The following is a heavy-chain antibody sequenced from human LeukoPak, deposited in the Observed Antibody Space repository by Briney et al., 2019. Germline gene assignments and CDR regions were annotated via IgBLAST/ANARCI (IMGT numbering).Heavy chain of an antibody. CDR2: IYYNGIT. CDR1: GDSISSGNFY. D-gene: IGHD3-10*02. CDR3: ARDHGYFVQHD. V-gene: IGHV4-39*01. J-gene: IGHJ4*02. Sequence: SETLSLTCTVSGDSISSGNFYWGWIRQPPGKELQWIGSIYYNGITHYNPSLESRVTISAVTSTNEFSLKLSSVTAADTAMYYCARDHGYFVQHDWGQGTLVTVSS.